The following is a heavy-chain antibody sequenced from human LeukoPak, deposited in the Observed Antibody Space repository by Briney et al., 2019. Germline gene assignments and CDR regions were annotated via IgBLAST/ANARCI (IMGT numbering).Heavy chain of an antibody. Sequence: GGSLRLSCAASGFTVSGNYMGWVRHAPGKGLEWVSVLYSGGSTYYPDSVKGRFTISRDNSQNTLYLQMDSLRAEDTAVYYCAILYDSSGYGAFDIWGQGTMVTVSS. CDR1: GFTVSGNY. CDR3: AILYDSSGYGAFDI. D-gene: IGHD3-22*01. J-gene: IGHJ3*02. CDR2: LYSGGST. V-gene: IGHV3-66*02.